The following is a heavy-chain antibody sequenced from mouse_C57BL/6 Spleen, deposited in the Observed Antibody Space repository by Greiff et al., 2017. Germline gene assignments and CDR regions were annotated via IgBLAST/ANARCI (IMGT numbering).Heavy chain of an antibody. D-gene: IGHD2-2*01. J-gene: IGHJ2*01. V-gene: IGHV1-61*01. CDR3: ARSTMVTTALDY. CDR1: GYTFTSYW. Sequence: VQLQQPGAELVRPGSSVKLSCKASGYTFTSYWMDWVKQRPGQGLEWIGNIYPSDSETHYNQKFKDKATLTVDKSSSTAYMQLSSLTSEYSAVYYCARSTMVTTALDYWGQGTTLTVSS. CDR2: IYPSDSET.